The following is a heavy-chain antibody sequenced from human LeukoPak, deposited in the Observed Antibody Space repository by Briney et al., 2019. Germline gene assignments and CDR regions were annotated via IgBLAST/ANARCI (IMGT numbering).Heavy chain of an antibody. CDR2: INWNGGST. D-gene: IGHD3-10*01. CDR3: ARVPTAYYYGSGSYYWDY. V-gene: IGHV3-20*04. J-gene: IGHJ4*02. Sequence: PGGSLRLSCAASGFTFDDYGMSWVRQAPGKGLEWVSGINWNGGSTGYVDSVKGRFTISRDNAKKSLYLQMNSLRAEDTALYYCARVPTAYYYGSGSYYWDYWGQGTLVTVSS. CDR1: GFTFDDYG.